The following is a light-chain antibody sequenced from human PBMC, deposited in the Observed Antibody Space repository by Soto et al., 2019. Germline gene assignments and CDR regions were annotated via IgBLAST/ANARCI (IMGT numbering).Light chain of an antibody. CDR2: GTT. J-gene: IGLJ1*01. CDR3: QSYDGTLGGSYV. CDR1: SSNSGAGYD. V-gene: IGLV1-40*01. Sequence: QSSLTQPPSVSGAPGQRVTISCTGSSSNSGAGYDVHCYQQLPGTAPKLVIYGTTNRPSGVPDRFSVSKSGTSASLAITGLQAEDEADYYCQSYDGTLGGSYVFGIETKVTVL.